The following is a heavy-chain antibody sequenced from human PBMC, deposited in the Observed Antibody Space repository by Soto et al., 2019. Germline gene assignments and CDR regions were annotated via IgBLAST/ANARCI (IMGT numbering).Heavy chain of an antibody. CDR2: INPSGGT. J-gene: IGHJ5*02. Sequence: QVQLQQWGAGLLKPSETLSLTCGVNGGSFSGYSWNWIRQPPGKGLEWIGEINPSGGTKYRPSLTNRVSISVHSSKSQFSLKLTSVTSADTAVYYCARGSMIFGVVALSNWFDPWGQGTLVTVSS. CDR3: ARGSMIFGVVALSNWFDP. CDR1: GGSFSGYS. V-gene: IGHV4-34*01. D-gene: IGHD3-3*01.